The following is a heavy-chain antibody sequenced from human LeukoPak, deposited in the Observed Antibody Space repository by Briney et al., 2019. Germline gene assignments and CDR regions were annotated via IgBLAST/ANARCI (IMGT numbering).Heavy chain of an antibody. Sequence: GGSLRLSCAASGFTFSSYGMHWVRQAPGKGLEWVAVISYDGSNKYYADSVKGRFTISRDNSKNTLYLQMNSLRAEGTAVYYCARYCGGDCYGMDVWGQGTTVTVSS. D-gene: IGHD2-21*02. CDR1: GFTFSSYG. J-gene: IGHJ6*02. V-gene: IGHV3-30*03. CDR3: ARYCGGDCYGMDV. CDR2: ISYDGSNK.